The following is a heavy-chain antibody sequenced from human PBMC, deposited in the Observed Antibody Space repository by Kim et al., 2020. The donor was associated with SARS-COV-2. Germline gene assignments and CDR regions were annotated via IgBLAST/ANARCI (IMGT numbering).Heavy chain of an antibody. Sequence: ASVKVSCKASGYTFTSNFMHWVRQAPGQGLEWMGIINPSGGSTSYAQKFHGRVTMTRDTSTNTLYMELSSLRSEDTAVYYCARGGYCNAGNCAGDYWGQGTLVTVSS. J-gene: IGHJ4*02. CDR1: GYTFTSNF. CDR3: ARGGYCNAGNCAGDY. V-gene: IGHV1-46*01. CDR2: INPSGGST. D-gene: IGHD2-15*01.